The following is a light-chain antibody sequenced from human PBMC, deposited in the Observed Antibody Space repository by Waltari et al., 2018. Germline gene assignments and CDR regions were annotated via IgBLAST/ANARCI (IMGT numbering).Light chain of an antibody. CDR3: NSYTSTSTLV. Sequence: QSALTQPASVSGSPGQSITISCTGSSSDLGDYNYVSWYQQYPGQAPKPILFDVTDRPSGVSPRFSGSKSGNTASLTISGLQTEDEADYYCNSYTSTSTLVFGTGTKVTVL. V-gene: IGLV2-14*03. J-gene: IGLJ1*01. CDR2: DVT. CDR1: SSDLGDYNY.